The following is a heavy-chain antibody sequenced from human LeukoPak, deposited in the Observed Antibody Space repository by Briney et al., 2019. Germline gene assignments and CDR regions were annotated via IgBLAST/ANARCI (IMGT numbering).Heavy chain of an antibody. D-gene: IGHD1-26*01. CDR1: GFTFSSYS. V-gene: IGHV3-48*01. CDR2: ISSSSSTI. J-gene: IGHJ4*02. CDR3: ARKSGSYRFDY. Sequence: TGGSLRLSCAASGFTFSSYSMNWVRQAPGKGLEWVSYISSSSSTIYYADSVKGRFTISRDNAKNSLYLQMNSLRAEDTAVYYCARKSGSYRFDYWGRGTLVTVSS.